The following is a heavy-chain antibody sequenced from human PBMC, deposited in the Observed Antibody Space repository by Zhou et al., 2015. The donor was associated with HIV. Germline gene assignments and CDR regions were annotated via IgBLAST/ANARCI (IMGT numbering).Heavy chain of an antibody. D-gene: IGHD2-15*01. CDR1: GGTFSSYT. J-gene: IGHJ4*02. CDR2: IIPILGIA. Sequence: QVQLVQSGAEVKKPGSSVKVSCKASGGTFSSYTISWVRQAPGQGLEWMGRIIPILGIANYAQKFQGRVTITADKSTSTAYMELSSLRSEDTAVYYCAILTYCSGGSCYSYWGQGTLVTVSS. V-gene: IGHV1-69*02. CDR3: AILTYCSGGSCYSY.